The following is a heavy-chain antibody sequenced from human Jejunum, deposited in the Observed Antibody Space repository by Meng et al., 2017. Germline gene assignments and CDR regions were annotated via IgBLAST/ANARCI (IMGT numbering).Heavy chain of an antibody. V-gene: IGHV4-59*02. CDR2: IFYIGST. CDR1: GDSVSGNY. D-gene: IGHD2-15*01. CDR3: VRDIGRPGKWYEGVRFDP. Sequence: SETLSLTCTVSGDSVSGNYWSWIRQPPGKGLEWIGHIFYIGSTNYNPSFKSRVTISVGNPKNQCFLKMTSVTTADTAVFYCVRDIGRPGKWYEGVRFDPWGQGTLVTVSS. J-gene: IGHJ5*02.